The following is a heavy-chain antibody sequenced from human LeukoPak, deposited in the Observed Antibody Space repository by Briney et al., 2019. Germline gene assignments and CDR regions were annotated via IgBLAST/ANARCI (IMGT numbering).Heavy chain of an antibody. CDR3: ARDRGYSIF. D-gene: IGHD5-18*01. Sequence: GGSLRLSCAASGFTFSSYAMHWVRQAPGKGLEWISYISSSSRSIYYADSVKGRFTISRDNAKDSLHLQMNSLRDEDTAVYFCARDRGYSIFWGQGTLVTVSS. CDR1: GFTFSSYA. CDR2: ISSSSRSI. V-gene: IGHV3-48*02. J-gene: IGHJ4*02.